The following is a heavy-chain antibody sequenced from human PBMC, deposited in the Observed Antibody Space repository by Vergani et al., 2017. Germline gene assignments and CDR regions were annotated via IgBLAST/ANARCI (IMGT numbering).Heavy chain of an antibody. D-gene: IGHD5-12*01. J-gene: IGHJ5*02. CDR3: ARDLGGYMGFGENWFDP. CDR1: GGTFSSYA. CDR2: IIPIFGTA. V-gene: IGHV1-69*12. Sequence: QVQLVQSGAEVKKPGSSVKVSCKASGGTFSSYAISWVRQAPGQGLEWMGGIIPIFGTANYAQKFQGRVTITADESTSTAYMELSSLRSEDTAVYYCARDLGGYMGFGENWFDPWGQGTLVTVSS.